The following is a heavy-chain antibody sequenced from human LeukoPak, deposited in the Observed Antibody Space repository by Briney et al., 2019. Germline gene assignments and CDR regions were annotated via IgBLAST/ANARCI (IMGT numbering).Heavy chain of an antibody. V-gene: IGHV3-33*06. J-gene: IGHJ4*02. D-gene: IGHD3-3*01. CDR2: IWYDGSNK. CDR1: GFTFSSYG. Sequence: PGGSLRLSCAASGFTFSSYGMHWVRQAPGKGLEWVAVIWYDGSNKYYADSVKGRFTISRDNSKNTLYLQMNSLRAEDTAVYYCAKDTHYDFWSGPTLNYWGQGTLVTVSS. CDR3: AKDTHYDFWSGPTLNY.